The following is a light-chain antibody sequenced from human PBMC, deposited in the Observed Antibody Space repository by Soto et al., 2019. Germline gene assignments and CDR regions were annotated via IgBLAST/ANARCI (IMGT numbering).Light chain of an antibody. CDR1: QGIGTD. V-gene: IGKV1-6*02. J-gene: IGKJ2*01. CDR3: LQDYNYPYT. Sequence: AIPMTQSPSSLSASVGDRVTITCRASQGIGTDLAWYQQKPGKAPKFLIYDASILQSGVPSRFSGSGSGTDFTLTISSLQPEDFATYYCLQDYNYPYTFGQGTKLEIK. CDR2: DAS.